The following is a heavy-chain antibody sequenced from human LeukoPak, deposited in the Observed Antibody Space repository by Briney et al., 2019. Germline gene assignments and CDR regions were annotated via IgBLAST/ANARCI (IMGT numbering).Heavy chain of an antibody. CDR2: IIPILGIA. V-gene: IGHV1-69*04. J-gene: IGHJ4*02. CDR3: ASPPLAYSSSWYYFDY. Sequence: SVKVSCKVSGGTFSSYAISWVRQAPGQGLEWTGRIIPILGIANYAQKFQGRVTITADKSTSTAYMELSSLRSEDTAVYYCASPPLAYSSSWYYFDYWGQGTLVTVSS. CDR1: GGTFSSYA. D-gene: IGHD6-13*01.